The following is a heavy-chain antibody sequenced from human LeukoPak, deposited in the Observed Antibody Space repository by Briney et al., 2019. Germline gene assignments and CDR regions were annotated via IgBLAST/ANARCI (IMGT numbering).Heavy chain of an antibody. D-gene: IGHD5-18*01. CDR1: GGSISTYH. CDR2: MQSTGNS. J-gene: IGHJ4*02. Sequence: SETLSLTCTVPGGSISTYHWNWIRKSPEKGLEWIGYMQSTGNSNYNPSLKSRVTMSVDMSRNQIVLNLSSVTAADTAVYFCARDKQHSYGRYFDHWGQGSLVTVCS. CDR3: ARDKQHSYGRYFDH. V-gene: IGHV4-59*01.